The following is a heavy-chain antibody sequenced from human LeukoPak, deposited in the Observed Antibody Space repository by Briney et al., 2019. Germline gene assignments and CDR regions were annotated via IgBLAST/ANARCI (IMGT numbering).Heavy chain of an antibody. Sequence: GGSLRLSCAASGFTFSSYGMHWVRQAPGKGLEWVAFIRYDGSNKYYADSVKGRFTISRDNSKNTLYLQMNSLRAEDTAVYYCAKDRIAVAGTSLEDYYYYMDVWGKGTTVTVSS. CDR1: GFTFSSYG. D-gene: IGHD6-19*01. CDR3: AKDRIAVAGTSLEDYYYYMDV. J-gene: IGHJ6*03. CDR2: IRYDGSNK. V-gene: IGHV3-30*02.